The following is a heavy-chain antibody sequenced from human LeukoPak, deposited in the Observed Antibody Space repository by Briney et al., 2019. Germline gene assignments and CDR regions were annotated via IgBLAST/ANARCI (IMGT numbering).Heavy chain of an antibody. CDR1: GGSFSGYY. CDR2: INHSGST. V-gene: IGHV4-34*01. D-gene: IGHD3-10*01. Sequence: SETLSLTCAVYGGSFSGYYWSWIRQPPGKGLEWVGEINHSGSTNYNPSSKSGVIISVEKSKNKSPLKLSSVPGAETAVFYCAREFGRGTFDYWGEGRMVTVSS. J-gene: IGHJ4*02. CDR3: AREFGRGTFDY.